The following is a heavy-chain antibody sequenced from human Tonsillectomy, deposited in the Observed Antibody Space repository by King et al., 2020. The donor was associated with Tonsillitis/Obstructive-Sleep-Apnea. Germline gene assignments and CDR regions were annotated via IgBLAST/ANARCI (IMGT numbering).Heavy chain of an antibody. CDR2: TYYMSKWYY. J-gene: IGHJ4*02. CDR3: AGDRLLTGTRGYFDS. Sequence: VQLQQSGPGLVKPSQTLSLTCAISGYSVSSSSSAWNWIRQSPSRVLELLGRTYYMSKWYYDYAVSVKSRITINPDTSKNHFSLQLNSVTPEDAAVYYCAGDRLLTGTRGYFDSWGQGTLVTVSS. CDR1: GYSVSSSSSA. D-gene: IGHD1-20*01. V-gene: IGHV6-1*01.